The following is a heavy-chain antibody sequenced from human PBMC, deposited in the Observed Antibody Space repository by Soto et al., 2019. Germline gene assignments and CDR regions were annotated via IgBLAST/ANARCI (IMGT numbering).Heavy chain of an antibody. Sequence: SETLSLTCTVSGGSISSYYWSWIRQPPGKGLEWIGYIYYSGSTNYNPSLKSRVTISVDASKNQFSLKLSLKLSSVTAADTAVYYCARRWGDYFDYWGQGTLVTVS. V-gene: IGHV4-59*08. CDR1: GGSISSYY. CDR2: IYYSGST. CDR3: ARRWGDYFDY. J-gene: IGHJ4*02. D-gene: IGHD3-16*01.